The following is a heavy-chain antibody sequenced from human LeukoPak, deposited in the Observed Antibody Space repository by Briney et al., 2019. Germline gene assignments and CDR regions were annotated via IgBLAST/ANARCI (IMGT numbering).Heavy chain of an antibody. CDR3: ARGATTVTS. D-gene: IGHD4-11*01. CDR1: GGSISSYY. Sequence: SETLSLTCTVSGGSISSYYWSWIRQPPGKGLEWIGYIYTSRSTNYNPSLKSRVTISVDTSKNQFSLKLSSVTAADTAVYYCARGATTVTSWGQGTLVTVSS. J-gene: IGHJ4*02. V-gene: IGHV4-4*09. CDR2: IYTSRST.